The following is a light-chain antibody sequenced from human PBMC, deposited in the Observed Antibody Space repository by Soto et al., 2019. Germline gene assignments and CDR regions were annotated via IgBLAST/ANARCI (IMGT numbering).Light chain of an antibody. CDR1: QDVDTW. CDR2: QAS. CDR3: QQYHTYWCS. V-gene: IGKV1-5*03. J-gene: IGKJ1*01. Sequence: DIQMTQSRSSLSASVGDTVTLTCRASQDVDTWLAWFQQRPGKAPKLLISQASTLASGVPSRFSGSGSATVFTLTISSLQPDDFATYFCQQYHTYWCSFGPGSKVEIK.